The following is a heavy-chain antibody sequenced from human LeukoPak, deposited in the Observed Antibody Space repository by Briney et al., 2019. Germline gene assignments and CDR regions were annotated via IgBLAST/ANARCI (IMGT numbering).Heavy chain of an antibody. Sequence: SETLSLTCTVSGGSISSYYWSWSRQPAGKGLEWIGRIYTSGSTNYNLSLKSRVTMSVDTSKNQFSLKLSSVTAADTAVYYCAREGAAGTKYFQHWGQGTLVTVSS. J-gene: IGHJ1*01. V-gene: IGHV4-4*07. CDR1: GGSISSYY. D-gene: IGHD6-13*01. CDR3: AREGAAGTKYFQH. CDR2: IYTSGST.